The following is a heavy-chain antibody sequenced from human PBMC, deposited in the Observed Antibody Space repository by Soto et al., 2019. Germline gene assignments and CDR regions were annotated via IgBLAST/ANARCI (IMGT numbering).Heavy chain of an antibody. CDR3: ASGSNGVTASPVFDY. V-gene: IGHV1-18*01. Sequence: QVQLVQSGAEVKKPGASVKVSCKASGYTFTSYGISWVRQAPGQGLEWMGWISAYNGNTNYAQKLQGRVTMTTDTSTSTAYIELRSLRSDDTAVYYCASGSNGVTASPVFDYWGQGTLVTVSS. D-gene: IGHD2-8*01. J-gene: IGHJ4*02. CDR2: ISAYNGNT. CDR1: GYTFTSYG.